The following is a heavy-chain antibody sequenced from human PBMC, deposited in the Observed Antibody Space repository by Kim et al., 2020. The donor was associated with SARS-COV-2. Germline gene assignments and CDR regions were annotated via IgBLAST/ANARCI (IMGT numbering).Heavy chain of an antibody. D-gene: IGHD2-15*01. V-gene: IGHV3-23*01. J-gene: IGHJ4*02. CDR2: INGGGDTT. CDR3: VKAGFCSDGDCYPPDY. Sequence: GGSLRLSCVTSGFTFSSYAMSWVRQAPGKGLEWVSAINGGGDTTYHADSVKGRFTISRDNAKKTLYLDMNSLRAEDMAKYYCVKAGFCSDGDCYPPDYWGQGTLVTVSS. CDR1: GFTFSSYA.